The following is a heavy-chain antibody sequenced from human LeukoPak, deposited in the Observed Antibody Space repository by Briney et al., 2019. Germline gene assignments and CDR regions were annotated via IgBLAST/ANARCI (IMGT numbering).Heavy chain of an antibody. Sequence: ASVKVSCKASGYTFTCYYMHWVRQAPGQGLEWMGWISPNSGGTNYAQKFQGRVTMTRDTSISTAYMELSRLRSDDTAVYYCAINGLWFGDKPFDYWGQGTLVTVSS. V-gene: IGHV1-2*02. D-gene: IGHD3-10*01. J-gene: IGHJ4*02. CDR2: ISPNSGGT. CDR3: AINGLWFGDKPFDY. CDR1: GYTFTCYY.